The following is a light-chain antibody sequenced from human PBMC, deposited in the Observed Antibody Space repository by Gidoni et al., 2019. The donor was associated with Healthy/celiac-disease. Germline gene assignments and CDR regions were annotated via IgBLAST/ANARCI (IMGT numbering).Light chain of an antibody. CDR3: QQSNSTPRFT. CDR1: QSISSY. J-gene: IGKJ3*01. Sequence: DIQMTQSPSSLSASVGDRVTITCRASQSISSYLHWYQQKPGKAPKLLSYAASSLQSGVPSRFSGSGSGTEFTLTISSLQPEDFATYYCQQSNSTPRFTFGPGTKVEIK. V-gene: IGKV1-39*01. CDR2: AAS.